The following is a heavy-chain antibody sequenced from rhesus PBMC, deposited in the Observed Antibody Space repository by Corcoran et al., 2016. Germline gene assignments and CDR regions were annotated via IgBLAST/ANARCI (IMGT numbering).Heavy chain of an antibody. D-gene: IGHD3-28*01. Sequence: QVPLRESGPGLVKPSETLPLPCAVSGASISSNLWRWIRKAPGKGLEWIGRSYSSGGSTAYTPPLKSRVTSSRDTTKTRFYLKLGSVTAADTAVYVCVGRQNYYDSAYFRNRFDVWGAGIMVTVTS. CDR3: VGRQNYYDSAYFRNRFDV. V-gene: IGHV4S2*01. CDR1: GASISSNL. J-gene: IGHJ5-1*01. CDR2: SYSSGGST.